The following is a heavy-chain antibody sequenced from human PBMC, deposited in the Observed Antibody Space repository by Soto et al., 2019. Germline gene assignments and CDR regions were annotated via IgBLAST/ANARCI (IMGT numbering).Heavy chain of an antibody. CDR2: IDGVGTGT. Sequence: EVQLVQSGGGSVQPGGSLRLSCAASGFTFTNYWMHWVRQVPGKGLVWVSRIDGVGTGTSYSDSVRGRFTISRDNAENMLYPQRNSLRAEGTAVNYCTTVFEYWGQGTLVTVSS. V-gene: IGHV3-74*01. CDR3: TTVFEY. J-gene: IGHJ4*02. CDR1: GFTFTNYW.